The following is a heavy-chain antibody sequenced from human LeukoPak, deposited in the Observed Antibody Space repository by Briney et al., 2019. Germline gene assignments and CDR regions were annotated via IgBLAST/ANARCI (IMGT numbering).Heavy chain of an antibody. V-gene: IGHV3-30*02. CDR2: IRYDGNIK. Sequence: PGGSLRLSCAASGFTFSSYSMHWVRQAPGKGLEWVAFIRYDGNIKYYADSVKGRFTISRDNSKNTLYLQMNSLRDEDTAVYYCAKDFIAMSDWEPLGYWGQGILVTVSS. CDR3: AKDFIAMSDWEPLGY. CDR1: GFTFSSYS. J-gene: IGHJ4*02. D-gene: IGHD1-26*01.